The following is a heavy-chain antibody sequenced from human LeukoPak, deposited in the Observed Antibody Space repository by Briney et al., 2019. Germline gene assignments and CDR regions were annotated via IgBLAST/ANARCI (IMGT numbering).Heavy chain of an antibody. Sequence: ASVKVSCKASGGTFISYAISWVRQAPGQGLEWVGRINPNNGGTNYAQKFQDRVTMTRDTSISTAYMELSRLRSDDTAVYYCARSQPGDCWGQGTLVTVSS. V-gene: IGHV1-2*06. CDR2: INPNNGGT. J-gene: IGHJ4*02. CDR1: GGTFISYA. D-gene: IGHD1-14*01. CDR3: ARSQPGDC.